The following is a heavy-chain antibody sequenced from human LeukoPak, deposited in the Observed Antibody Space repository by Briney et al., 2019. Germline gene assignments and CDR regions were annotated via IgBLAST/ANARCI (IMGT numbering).Heavy chain of an antibody. CDR2: ISAYNGNT. CDR1: GYTFTSYG. J-gene: IGHJ4*02. Sequence: ASVKVSCKXSGYTFTSYGISWVRQAPGQGLEWMGWISAYNGNTNYAQKLQGRVTMTTDTSTSTAYMELRSLRSDDTAVYYCARDSSTLRITIFGVVGFDYWGQGTLVTVSS. CDR3: ARDSSTLRITIFGVVGFDY. V-gene: IGHV1-18*01. D-gene: IGHD3-3*01.